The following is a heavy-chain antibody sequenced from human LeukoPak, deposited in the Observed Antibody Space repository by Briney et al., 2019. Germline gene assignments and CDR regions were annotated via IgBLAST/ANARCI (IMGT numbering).Heavy chain of an antibody. V-gene: IGHV3-11*01. D-gene: IGHD6-13*01. CDR1: GFTFSDYY. J-gene: IGHJ4*02. CDR2: ISTSGSTI. Sequence: PGGSLRLSCAASGFTFSDYYMTWIRQAPGKGLEWVSYISTSGSTIYYADSVKGRFTISRDNAKNSLYLQMNTLRAEDTAVYYCARVPGFSSSWYDCWGQGTLVTVSS. CDR3: ARVPGFSSSWYDC.